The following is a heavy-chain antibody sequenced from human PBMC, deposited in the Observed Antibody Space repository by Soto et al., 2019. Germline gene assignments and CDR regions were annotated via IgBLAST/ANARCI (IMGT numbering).Heavy chain of an antibody. CDR1: GYTFTSYG. D-gene: IGHD6-13*01. J-gene: IGHJ6*03. CDR2: ISAYNGNT. V-gene: IGHV1-18*01. CDR3: ARVGNKRDYYYYYMDV. Sequence: ASVKVSCKASGYTFTSYGISWVRQASGQELELMVWISAYNGNTNYAQKLQGRVTMTTDTSTSTAYMELRSLRSDDTAVYYCARVGNKRDYYYYYMDVWGKGTTVTVSS.